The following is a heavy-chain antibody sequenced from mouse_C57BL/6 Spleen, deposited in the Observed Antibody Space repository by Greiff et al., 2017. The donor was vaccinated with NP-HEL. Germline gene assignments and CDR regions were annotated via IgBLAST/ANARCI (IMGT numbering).Heavy chain of an antibody. J-gene: IGHJ3*01. V-gene: IGHV5-17*01. CDR3: ARYYDYDRAWFAY. D-gene: IGHD2-4*01. CDR2: ISSGSSTI. Sequence: DVQLVESGGGLVKPGGSLKLSCAASGFTFSDYGMHWVRQAPEKGLECVAYISSGSSTIYYADTVKGRFTISRDNAKNTLFLQMTSLRSEDTAMYYCARYYDYDRAWFAYWGQGTLVTVSA. CDR1: GFTFSDYG.